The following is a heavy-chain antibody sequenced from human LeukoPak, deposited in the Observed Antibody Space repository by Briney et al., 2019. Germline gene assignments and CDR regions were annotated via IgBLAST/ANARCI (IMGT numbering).Heavy chain of an antibody. Sequence: VASVKVSCKASHYTFTSYSINWVRQARGQGLEWMGWISPSNGNTEYAEKIQGRVTMTVDTSTRTVYMELRSLQSDDTAVYYCAKDSGWELQEYFFDDWGQGTLVTVSS. D-gene: IGHD1-26*01. CDR1: HYTFTSYS. CDR2: ISPSNGNT. J-gene: IGHJ4*02. CDR3: AKDSGWELQEYFFDD. V-gene: IGHV1-18*01.